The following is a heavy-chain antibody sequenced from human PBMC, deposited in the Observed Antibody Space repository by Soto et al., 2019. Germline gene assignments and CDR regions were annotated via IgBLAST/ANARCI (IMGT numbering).Heavy chain of an antibody. CDR2: IYYSGST. J-gene: IGHJ6*02. CDR3: AVPKYYDSSGYYYKIWGV. CDR1: GGSISSSSYY. Sequence: SETLSLTXTVSGGSISSSSYYWGWIRQPPGKGLEWIGSIYYSGSTYYNPSLKSRVTISVDTSKNQFSLKLSSVTAADTAVYYCAVPKYYDSSGYYYKIWGVWGQGTTVTVSS. D-gene: IGHD3-22*01. V-gene: IGHV4-39*01.